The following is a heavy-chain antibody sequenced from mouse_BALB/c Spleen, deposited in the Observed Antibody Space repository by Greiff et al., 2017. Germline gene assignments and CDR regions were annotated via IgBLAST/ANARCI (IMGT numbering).Heavy chain of an antibody. CDR2: ISSGSSTI. J-gene: IGHJ3*01. Sequence: EVNLVESGGGLVQPGGSRKLSCAASGFTFSSFGMHWVRQAPEKGLEWVAYISSGSSTIYYADTVKGRFTISRDNPKNTLFLQMTSLRSEDTAMYYCASAHYYGSSPWFAYWGQGTLVTVSA. CDR3: ASAHYYGSSPWFAY. CDR1: GFTFSSFG. D-gene: IGHD1-1*01. V-gene: IGHV5-17*02.